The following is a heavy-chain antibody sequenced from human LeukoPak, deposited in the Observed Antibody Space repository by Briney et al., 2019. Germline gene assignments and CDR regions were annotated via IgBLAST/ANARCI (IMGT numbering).Heavy chain of an antibody. CDR1: GGSISSYY. Sequence: SETLSLTCTVSGGSISSYYWSWIRQPAGKGLEWIGRIYISGSTNYNPSLKSRVTMSVDTSKNQFSLKLSSVTAADTAVYYCASGGSYLSYFDYWGQGTLVTVSS. V-gene: IGHV4-4*07. J-gene: IGHJ4*02. D-gene: IGHD1-26*01. CDR2: IYISGST. CDR3: ASGGSYLSYFDY.